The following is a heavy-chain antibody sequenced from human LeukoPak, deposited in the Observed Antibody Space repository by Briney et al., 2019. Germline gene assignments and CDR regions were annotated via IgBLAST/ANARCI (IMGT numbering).Heavy chain of an antibody. V-gene: IGHV3-43*02. CDR1: GFTFDDYA. Sequence: GGSLRLSCAASGFTFDDYAMHWVRQAPGKGLEWVSLISGDGGSTYYADSVKGRFTISRDNAKNSLYLQMNSLRAEDTAVYYCARDYAYYGSGSYEQWFDPWGQGTLVTVSS. D-gene: IGHD3-10*01. J-gene: IGHJ5*02. CDR2: ISGDGGST. CDR3: ARDYAYYGSGSYEQWFDP.